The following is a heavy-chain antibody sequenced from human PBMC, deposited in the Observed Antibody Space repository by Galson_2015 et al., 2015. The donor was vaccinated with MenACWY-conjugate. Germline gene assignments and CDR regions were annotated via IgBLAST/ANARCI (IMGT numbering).Heavy chain of an antibody. CDR3: ARENTHNYAYAIDY. D-gene: IGHD3-16*01. Sequence: SLRLSFAASGFTFGNYWMTWVRQAPGKGLEWVANIKGDGSEIWYVDSVKGRFTISRDNARYSLYLQMNALRAEDTAVYYCARENTHNYAYAIDYWGQGILVSVSS. CDR2: IKGDGSEI. V-gene: IGHV3-7*03. J-gene: IGHJ4*02. CDR1: GFTFGNYW.